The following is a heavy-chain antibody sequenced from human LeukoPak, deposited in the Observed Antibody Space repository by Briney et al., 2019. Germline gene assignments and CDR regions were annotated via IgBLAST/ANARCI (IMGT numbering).Heavy chain of an antibody. CDR1: GYSFTNYW. CDR2: IYPGDSDT. CDR3: ARHRPHTDSNSVADYYFDY. Sequence: GESLKISCKGSGYSFTNYWIGWVRQMPGKGLELMGIIYPGDSDTRYSPSFQGQVTISADKAISTAYLQWSNLKASDTAMYYCARHRPHTDSNSVADYYFDYWGQGTLVTVSS. D-gene: IGHD6-19*01. V-gene: IGHV5-51*01. J-gene: IGHJ4*02.